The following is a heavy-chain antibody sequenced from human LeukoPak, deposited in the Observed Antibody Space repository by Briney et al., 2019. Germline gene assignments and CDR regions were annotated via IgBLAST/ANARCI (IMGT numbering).Heavy chain of an antibody. V-gene: IGHV3-23*01. D-gene: IGHD3-22*01. J-gene: IGHJ3*02. Sequence: PGGSLRLSYAASGFTFSSYAMSWVRQAPGKGLEWVSAISGSGGSTYYADSVKDRFTISRDNSKNTLYLQMNSLRAEDTAVYYCAKDREDYYDSSGPPIWGQGTMVTVSS. CDR2: ISGSGGST. CDR1: GFTFSSYA. CDR3: AKDREDYYDSSGPPI.